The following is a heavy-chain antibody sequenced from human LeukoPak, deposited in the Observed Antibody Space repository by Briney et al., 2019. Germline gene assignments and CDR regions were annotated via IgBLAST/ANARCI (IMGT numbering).Heavy chain of an antibody. V-gene: IGHV3-23*01. CDR2: ISGSGGST. J-gene: IGHJ4*02. Sequence: PGGSLRLSCAASGFTFSSYAMSWVRQAPGKGLEWVSAISGSGGSTYCADSVKGRFTISRDNSKNTLYVQMNSLRAEGTATYYCAKGTTYYDILTGYGYPYYFDYWGQGTLVTVSS. CDR3: AKGTTYYDILTGYGYPYYFDY. CDR1: GFTFSSYA. D-gene: IGHD3-9*01.